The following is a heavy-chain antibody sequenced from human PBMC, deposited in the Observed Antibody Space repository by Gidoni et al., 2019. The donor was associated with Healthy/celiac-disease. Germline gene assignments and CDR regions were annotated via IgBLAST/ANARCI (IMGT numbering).Heavy chain of an antibody. J-gene: IGHJ3*02. CDR1: GFTFSSYS. CDR2: ISSSSSYI. CDR3: ARVAWDAFYI. V-gene: IGHV3-21*01. Sequence: EVQLVESGGGLVKPRGALRLSGAASGFTFSSYSMNWVRQAPGKVLEWVSSISSSSSYIYYADSVKGRFTISRDNAKNSLYLQMNRLRAEDTAVYYCARVAWDAFYIWGQVTMVPVSS.